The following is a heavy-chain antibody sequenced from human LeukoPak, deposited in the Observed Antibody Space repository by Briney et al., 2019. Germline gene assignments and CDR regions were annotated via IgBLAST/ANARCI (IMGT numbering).Heavy chain of an antibody. V-gene: IGHV3-30*03. Sequence: PGGSLRLSCAASGFTFSRYGMHWVRQAPGKGPEWAAVISSDGNIKYYIDSVKGRFTISRDNSKSTLYLQMTSLRAEDTALYYCATEIAGGGPQDYWGQGTLVTVSS. CDR3: ATEIAGGGPQDY. CDR2: ISSDGNIK. CDR1: GFTFSRYG. D-gene: IGHD2-21*01. J-gene: IGHJ4*02.